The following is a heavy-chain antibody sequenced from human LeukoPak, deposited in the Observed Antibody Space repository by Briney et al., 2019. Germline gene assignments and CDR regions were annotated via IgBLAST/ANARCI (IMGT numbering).Heavy chain of an antibody. V-gene: IGHV3-21*01. Sequence: PGGSLRLSCAASGFTFSSYSMNWVRQAPGKGLEWVSSISSSSSYIYYADSVKGRFTISRDNAKNSLYLQMNSLRAEDTAVYYCARDPVVVPALSPNYYYGMDVWGQGTTVTVSS. D-gene: IGHD2-2*01. CDR2: ISSSSSYI. CDR3: ARDPVVVPALSPNYYYGMDV. J-gene: IGHJ6*02. CDR1: GFTFSSYS.